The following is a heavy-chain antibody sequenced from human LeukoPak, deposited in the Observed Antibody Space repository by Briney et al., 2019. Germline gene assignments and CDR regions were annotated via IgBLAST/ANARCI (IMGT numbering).Heavy chain of an antibody. V-gene: IGHV4-59*01. J-gene: IGHJ5*02. D-gene: IGHD2-15*01. CDR3: AGFSGGSSFNWFDP. CDR2: IYYSGST. CDR1: GGSISSYY. Sequence: SETLSLTCTVSGGSISSYYWSWIRQPPGKGLEWIGYIYYSGSTNYNPSLKSRVTISVDTSKNQFSLKLSSVTAAETAVYYCAGFSGGSSFNWFDPWGQGTLVTVSS.